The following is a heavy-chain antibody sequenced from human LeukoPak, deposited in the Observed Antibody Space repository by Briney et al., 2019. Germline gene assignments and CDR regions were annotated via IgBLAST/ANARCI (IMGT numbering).Heavy chain of an antibody. D-gene: IGHD3-9*01. CDR3: ARLRYDILTGYWPFDY. Sequence: SETLSLTCAVSGGSVSNTNWWNWVRQPPGKGLEWIGEIHHSGSTNYNPSLKSRVTISVDTSKNQFSLKLSSVTAADTAVYYCARLRYDILTGYWPFDYWGQGTLVTVFS. J-gene: IGHJ4*02. CDR1: GGSVSNTNW. V-gene: IGHV4-4*02. CDR2: IHHSGST.